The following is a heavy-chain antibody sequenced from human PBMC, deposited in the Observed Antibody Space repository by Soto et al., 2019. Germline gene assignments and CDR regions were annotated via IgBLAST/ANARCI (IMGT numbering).Heavy chain of an antibody. CDR2: SRDKAKGYST. D-gene: IGHD3-22*01. CDR3: VRSTYFSDSSVYTRFFDY. J-gene: IGHJ4*02. Sequence: GGSLRLSGTVSGLTLSDNYIDWVRRGPGKGMEWVGRSRDKAKGYSTTYAASVKGRFTTSRDESKNSVYLKMNSLKTDYTAIYYCVRSTYFSDSSVYTRFFDYWGQGTLVTVSS. V-gene: IGHV3-72*01. CDR1: GLTLSDNY.